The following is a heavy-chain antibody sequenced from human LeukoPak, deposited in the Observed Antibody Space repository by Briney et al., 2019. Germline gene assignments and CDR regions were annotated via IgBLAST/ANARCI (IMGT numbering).Heavy chain of an antibody. V-gene: IGHV3-7*01. CDR3: ARETGYRSGLGDY. D-gene: IGHD6-19*01. J-gene: IGHJ4*02. CDR2: IKPDGSDT. Sequence: PGGSLRLSCAASEFTFSNYWMSWVRQLPGKGLEWVANIKPDGSDTNYVDSVRGRFTISRDNAKNSLYLQMNSLRVEDTAIYYCARETGYRSGLGDYRGQGTLVTVSS. CDR1: EFTFSNYW.